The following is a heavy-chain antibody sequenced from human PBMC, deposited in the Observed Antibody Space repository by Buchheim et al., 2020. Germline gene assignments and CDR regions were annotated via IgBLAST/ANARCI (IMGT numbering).Heavy chain of an antibody. J-gene: IGHJ4*02. Sequence: QVQLVESGGGVVQPGRSLRLSCAASGFTFSSYGMHWVRQAPGKGLEWVAVIWYDGSNKYYADSVKGRFTISRDNSKTPLYLQMNSLRAEDTAVYYCARGGKREAFDYWGQGTL. V-gene: IGHV3-33*01. CDR1: GFTFSSYG. CDR3: ARGGKREAFDY. CDR2: IWYDGSNK. D-gene: IGHD1-26*01.